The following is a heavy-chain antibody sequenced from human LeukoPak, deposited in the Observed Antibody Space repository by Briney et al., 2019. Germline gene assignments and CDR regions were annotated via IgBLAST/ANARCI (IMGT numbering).Heavy chain of an antibody. CDR3: ARGHYYYGSGSYYNPYDWFDP. Sequence: ASVKVSCKASGYTFTSYYMHWVRQAPGQGLEWMGIINPSGGSTSYAQKFQGRATMTRDTSTSTVYMELSSLRSEDTAVYYCARGHYYYGSGSYYNPYDWFDPWGQGTLVTVSS. J-gene: IGHJ5*02. D-gene: IGHD3-10*01. CDR1: GYTFTSYY. V-gene: IGHV1-46*01. CDR2: INPSGGST.